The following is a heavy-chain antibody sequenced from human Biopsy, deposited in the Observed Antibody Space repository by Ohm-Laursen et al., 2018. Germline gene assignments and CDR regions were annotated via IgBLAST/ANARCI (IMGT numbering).Heavy chain of an antibody. J-gene: IGHJ6*02. CDR1: GGAFTNYA. CDR3: VAYPSSGFFENNDDFAMDV. Sequence: SVNVSCKASGGAFTNYAINWVRQAPGHGLEWMGGILTVSETAGYAERFQGRVTITADVTTTTAYMDLSGLRSEDTAVYYCVAYPSSGFFENNDDFAMDVWGQGTTVIVSS. D-gene: IGHD6-19*01. V-gene: IGHV1-69*13. CDR2: ILTVSETA.